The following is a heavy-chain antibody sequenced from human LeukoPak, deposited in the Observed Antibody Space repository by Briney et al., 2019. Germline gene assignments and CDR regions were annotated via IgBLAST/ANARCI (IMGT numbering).Heavy chain of an antibody. J-gene: IGHJ6*02. CDR2: ISNSGRTI. Sequence: GVSLRLSCAASVFTFSDYYMRWIRQAPARGLEWVSYISNSGRTIYYADSVKGRFTISRENAKNSLYLQMNSLRAEDTAVYYCARDISSADYYYYGMDVWGQGTTVTVSS. CDR1: VFTFSDYY. V-gene: IGHV3-11*01. D-gene: IGHD3-3*02. CDR3: ARDISSADYYYYGMDV.